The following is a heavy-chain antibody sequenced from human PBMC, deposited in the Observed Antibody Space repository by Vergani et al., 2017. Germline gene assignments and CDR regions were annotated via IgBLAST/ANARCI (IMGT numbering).Heavy chain of an antibody. D-gene: IGHD3-16*01. V-gene: IGHV3-30*02. CDR3: GGLAVFDY. CDR2: IRSDASNK. J-gene: IGHJ4*02. Sequence: QVQLVESGGGVVQPGGSLRLSCAASGSTFSNYDMHWARQAPGKGLEWVAFIRSDASNKYYGDSVKGRFTISRDNSKNTLYLQMNSLRAEDTAVYYCGGLAVFDYWGQGTLVTVSS. CDR1: GSTFSNYD.